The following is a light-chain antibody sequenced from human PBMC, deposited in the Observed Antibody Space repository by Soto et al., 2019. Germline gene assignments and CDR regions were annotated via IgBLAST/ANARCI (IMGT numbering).Light chain of an antibody. CDR1: QSVLYSSNNKNY. V-gene: IGKV4-1*01. Sequence: DIVMTQSPDSLAVSLGERATINCKSSQSVLYSSNNKNYLAWYQQKPGQPPKLLIYCASTRESGVPDRFRGSGSGTDFTPTISSLQAEDVAVYYCQQYYSTPYTFGQGTKLEIK. J-gene: IGKJ2*01. CDR3: QQYYSTPYT. CDR2: CAS.